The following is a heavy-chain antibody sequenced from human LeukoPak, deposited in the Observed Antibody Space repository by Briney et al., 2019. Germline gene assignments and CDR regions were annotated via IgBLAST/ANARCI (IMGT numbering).Heavy chain of an antibody. J-gene: IGHJ3*02. Sequence: GGSLRLSCAASGFTFSSYSMNWVRQAPGKGLEWVSSISSSSYIYYAGSVKGRFTISRDNAKNSLYLQMNDLRAEDTAVYYCARPAAGTVSDAFDIWGQGTMVTVSS. V-gene: IGHV3-21*01. CDR1: GFTFSSYS. CDR2: ISSSSYI. D-gene: IGHD6-13*01. CDR3: ARPAAGTVSDAFDI.